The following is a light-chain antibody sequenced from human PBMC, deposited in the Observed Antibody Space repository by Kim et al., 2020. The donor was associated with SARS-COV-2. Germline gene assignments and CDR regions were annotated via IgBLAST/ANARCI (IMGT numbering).Light chain of an antibody. CDR3: QKYNSAPWT. CDR2: EAS. CDR1: QGVGKY. V-gene: IGKV1-27*01. Sequence: DIQMTQSPSSLSASVGDRVTITCRASQGVGKYLAWYQQKPGKVAQVLIYEASTLRSGVPSRFSGSGFGTDFTLTISSLQPEDVATYYCQKYNSAPWTFGQGTKVDIK. J-gene: IGKJ1*01.